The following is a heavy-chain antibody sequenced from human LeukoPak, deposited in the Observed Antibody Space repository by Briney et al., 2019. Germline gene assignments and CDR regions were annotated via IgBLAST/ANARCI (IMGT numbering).Heavy chain of an antibody. D-gene: IGHD3-10*01. J-gene: IGHJ4*02. CDR1: GFTFSSYA. CDR2: ISYDGSNK. V-gene: IGHV3-30-3*01. CDR3: ARGLVRIGELLPGLVY. Sequence: GGSLRLSCAASGFTFSSYAMHWVRQAPGKGLEWVAVISYDGSNKYYADSVKGRFTISRDNSKNTLYLQMNSLRAEDTAVYYCARGLVRIGELLPGLVYWGQGTLVTVSS.